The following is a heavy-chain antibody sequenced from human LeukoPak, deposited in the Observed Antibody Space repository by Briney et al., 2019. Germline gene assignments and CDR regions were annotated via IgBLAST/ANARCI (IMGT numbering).Heavy chain of an antibody. J-gene: IGHJ4*02. V-gene: IGHV3-7*01. CDR1: GFSFRAYW. CDR2: LQQEEIEK. CDR3: ARWSGNILTGLFDF. D-gene: IGHD3-9*01. Sequence: GGSLRLSCVASGFSFRAYWMSWVRQAPGKGLEWVANLQQEEIEKYYEDSVKGRFTISRDNAKNSLSLQMNSLRVEDTALYYCARWSGNILTGLFDFWGQGSLVTVSS.